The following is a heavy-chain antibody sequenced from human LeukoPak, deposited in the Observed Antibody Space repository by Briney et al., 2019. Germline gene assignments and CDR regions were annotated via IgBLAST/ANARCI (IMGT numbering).Heavy chain of an antibody. J-gene: IGHJ4*02. Sequence: PGRSLRLSCAASGFTFDDYAMHWVRQAPGKGLEWVSYISSSGSTIYYADSVKGRFTISRDNAKNSLYLQMNSLRAEDTAVYYCARDLGTEYFDYWGQGTLVTVSS. V-gene: IGHV3-11*01. CDR2: ISSSGSTI. CDR3: ARDLGTEYFDY. CDR1: GFTFDDYA. D-gene: IGHD1-1*01.